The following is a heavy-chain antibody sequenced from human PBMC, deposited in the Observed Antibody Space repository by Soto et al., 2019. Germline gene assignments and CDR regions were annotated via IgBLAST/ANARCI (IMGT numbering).Heavy chain of an antibody. D-gene: IGHD6-19*01. CDR2: IKSKTDGGTT. V-gene: IGHV3-15*01. CDR1: GFTFSNAW. CDR3: TTDGAAVAGTFDY. Sequence: LRLSCAASGFTFSNAWMSWVRQAPGKGLEWVGRIKSKTDGGTTDYAAPVKGRFTISRDDSKNTLYLQMNSLKTEDTAVYYCTTDGAAVAGTFDYWGQGTLVTVSS. J-gene: IGHJ4*02.